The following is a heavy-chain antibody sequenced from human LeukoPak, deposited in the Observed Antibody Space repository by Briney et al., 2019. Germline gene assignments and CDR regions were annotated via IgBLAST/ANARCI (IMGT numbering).Heavy chain of an antibody. CDR2: ISSSGTNI. D-gene: IGHD6-13*01. V-gene: IGHV3-48*03. J-gene: IGHJ4*02. Sequence: GGPLRLSCAASGFTFSTYEMSWVRQAPGKGLEWVSYISSSGTNIYYADSVKGRFTISRDNAKNSLYLQMNRLRAEDTAVYYCARDDAYGSRWLDYWGQGTLVTVSA. CDR1: GFTFSTYE. CDR3: ARDDAYGSRWLDY.